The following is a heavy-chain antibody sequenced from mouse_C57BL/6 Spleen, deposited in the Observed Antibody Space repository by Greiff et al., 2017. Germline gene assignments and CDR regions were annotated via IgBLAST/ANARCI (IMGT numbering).Heavy chain of an antibody. D-gene: IGHD2-4*01. CDR2: ISSGGSYT. J-gene: IGHJ3*01. V-gene: IGHV5-6*01. Sequence: EVQVVESGGDLVKPGGSLKLSCAASGFTFSSYGMSWVRQTPDKRLEWVATISSGGSYTYYPDSVKGRFTISRDNAKNTLYLQMSSLKSEDTAMYYCARDDYDEEAWFAYWGQGTLVTVSA. CDR1: GFTFSSYG. CDR3: ARDDYDEEAWFAY.